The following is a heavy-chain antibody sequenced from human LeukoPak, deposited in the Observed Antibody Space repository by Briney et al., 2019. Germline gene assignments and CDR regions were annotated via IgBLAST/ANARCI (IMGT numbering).Heavy chain of an antibody. CDR1: GGTFSSYT. V-gene: IGHV1-69*04. Sequence: EASVKVSCKASGGTFSSYTISWVRQAPGQGLEWMGRIIPILGIANYAQKFQGRVTFTADKSTSTAYMELGSLRSEDTAVYYCARDPSYYDTGGGYWGQGTLVTVSS. CDR2: IIPILGIA. D-gene: IGHD3-22*01. CDR3: ARDPSYYDTGGGY. J-gene: IGHJ4*02.